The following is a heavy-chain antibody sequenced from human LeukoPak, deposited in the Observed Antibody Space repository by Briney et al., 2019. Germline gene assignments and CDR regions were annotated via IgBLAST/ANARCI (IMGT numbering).Heavy chain of an antibody. V-gene: IGHV1-18*01. D-gene: IGHD2-2*01. CDR1: GYTCTSYG. CDR2: ISAYTGNT. Sequence: ASVKVSCEASGYTCTSYGIRWVRQAPGQGLEWMGWISAYTGNTNYAQKLQGRVTMTTDTSTSTAYMELRSLRSDDTAVYYCARVVVVPAAMGNNYYGMDVWGERIIVTVSS. J-gene: IGHJ6*01. CDR3: ARVVVVPAAMGNNYYGMDV.